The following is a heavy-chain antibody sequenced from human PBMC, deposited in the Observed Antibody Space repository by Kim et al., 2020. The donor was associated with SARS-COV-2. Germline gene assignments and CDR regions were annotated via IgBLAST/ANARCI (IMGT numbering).Heavy chain of an antibody. Sequence: GGSLRLSCAASGFTFSSYAMHWVRQAPGKGLEWVAVISYDGSNKYYADSVKGRFTISRDNSKNTLYLQMNSLRAEDTALYYCARARGGSYYYGMDVWCQG. J-gene: IGHJ6*02. V-gene: IGHV3-30-3*01. CDR3: ARARGGSYYYGMDV. D-gene: IGHD1-26*01. CDR2: ISYDGSNK. CDR1: GFTFSSYA.